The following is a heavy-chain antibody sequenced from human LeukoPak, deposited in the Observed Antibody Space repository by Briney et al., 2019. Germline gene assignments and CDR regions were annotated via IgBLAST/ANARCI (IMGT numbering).Heavy chain of an antibody. Sequence: PGGSLRLSCAASGFTFSSYAMSWVRQAPGKGLEWVSAISGSGGSTYYADSVKGRFTISRDNSKNTLCLQMNSLRAEDTAVYYCAKDPQHIVVVTAIFDYWGQGTLVTVSS. CDR3: AKDPQHIVVVTAIFDY. J-gene: IGHJ4*02. V-gene: IGHV3-23*01. CDR1: GFTFSSYA. CDR2: ISGSGGST. D-gene: IGHD2-21*02.